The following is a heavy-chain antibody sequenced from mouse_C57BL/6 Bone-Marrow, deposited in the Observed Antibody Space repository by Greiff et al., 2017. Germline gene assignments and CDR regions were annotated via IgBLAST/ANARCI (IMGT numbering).Heavy chain of an antibody. CDR1: GYTFTDYN. D-gene: IGHD2-12*01. J-gene: IGHJ1*03. CDR3: AREEIPVTKGYWYFDV. V-gene: IGHV1-18*01. CDR2: INPNNGGT. Sequence: EVKLMESGPELVKPGASVKIPCKASGYTFTDYNMDWVKQSPGKSLEWIGDINPNNGGTIYNQKFKGKATLTVDKSSSTAYMELSSLTSEDTAVYDCAREEIPVTKGYWYFDVWGTGTTVTVSS.